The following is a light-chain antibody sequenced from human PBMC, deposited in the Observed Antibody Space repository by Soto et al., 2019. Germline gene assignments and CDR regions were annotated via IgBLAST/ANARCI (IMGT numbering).Light chain of an antibody. V-gene: IGKV3D-7*01. Sequence: PGERVTLSCRASQSVSSSYLTWYQQKPGQAPRLLIYGASTRATSIPARFSGSGSGTDFTLNISSLEPEDFAVYYCQQDYYFARTFGPRTKVDIK. CDR1: QSVSSSY. CDR3: QQDYYFART. J-gene: IGKJ3*01. CDR2: GAS.